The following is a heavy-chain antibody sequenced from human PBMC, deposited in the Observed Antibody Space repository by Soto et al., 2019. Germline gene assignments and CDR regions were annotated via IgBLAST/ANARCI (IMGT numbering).Heavy chain of an antibody. CDR2: IYYTGRT. J-gene: IGHJ3*02. CDR1: GYSISSNNW. CDR3: ARCPYADAFDI. Sequence: QVQLQELGPGLVRPSDTLSLTCAVSGYSISSNNWWGWVRQPPGKGLEWIGYIYYTGRTYYNPSLENRVTMSIDTSNDQFSLKLSSLTAVDTAIYYCARCPYADAFDIWGQGTVVTVSS. V-gene: IGHV4-28*01. D-gene: IGHD2-2*01.